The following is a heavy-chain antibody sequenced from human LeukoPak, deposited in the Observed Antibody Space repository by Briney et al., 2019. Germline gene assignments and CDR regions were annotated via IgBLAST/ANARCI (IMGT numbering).Heavy chain of an antibody. J-gene: IGHJ4*02. CDR2: ISGSGGST. D-gene: IGHD2-2*01. CDR3: AEDRYCSSTSCSCHDY. V-gene: IGHV3-23*01. CDR1: GFTFSRYA. Sequence: PGGSLRLSCAPSGFTFSRYAMSSVRQAPAKGLEWALAISGSGGSTYYADSVKGRFTISRDNSKNTLYLQINSLRAADTTVYYCAEDRYCSSTSCSCHDYWGQGTLVTVSS.